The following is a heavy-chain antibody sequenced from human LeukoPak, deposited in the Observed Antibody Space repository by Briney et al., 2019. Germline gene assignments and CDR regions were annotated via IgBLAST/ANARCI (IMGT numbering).Heavy chain of an antibody. CDR3: ARGGVGSGIDFDY. CDR2: INPSGGST. Sequence: ASVKVSCKASGYTFSSYYMHWVRQAPGQGLEWVGIINPSGGSTNYAQKFQGRVTMTRDMSTSTVYMELSSLRSEDTAVYYCARGGVGSGIDFDYWGQGTLVTVSS. D-gene: IGHD3-10*01. J-gene: IGHJ4*02. V-gene: IGHV1-46*01. CDR1: GYTFSSYY.